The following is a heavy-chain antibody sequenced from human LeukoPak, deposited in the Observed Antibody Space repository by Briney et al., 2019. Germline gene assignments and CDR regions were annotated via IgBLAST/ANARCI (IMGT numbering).Heavy chain of an antibody. CDR1: GCTFNSYA. D-gene: IGHD3-22*01. CDR3: ARLTYYYDSSGNNFDY. Sequence: GGSVRLSCTASGCTFNSYAMHWVRQAPGKGLEWVAVITYDGSNKYYADSVKGRFTISRDNSKNTLYLQMNSLRAEDTAVYYCARLTYYYDSSGNNFDYWGQGTLVTVSS. CDR2: ITYDGSNK. J-gene: IGHJ4*02. V-gene: IGHV3-30-3*01.